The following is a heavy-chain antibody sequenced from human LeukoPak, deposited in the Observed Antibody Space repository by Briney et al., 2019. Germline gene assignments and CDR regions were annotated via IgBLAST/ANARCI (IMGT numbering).Heavy chain of an antibody. J-gene: IGHJ4*02. V-gene: IGHV4-59*11. D-gene: IGHD6-6*01. Sequence: PSETLSLTCSVSGGSISNHYWSWIRQAPGKTLEYIGNIYSSGSTYYNPSLKSRLTISLDMSQNQFSLRLTSVGAADTAVYYCAREGGVARPGLDYWGQGTLVVVSS. CDR1: GGSISNHY. CDR2: IYSSGST. CDR3: AREGGVARPGLDY.